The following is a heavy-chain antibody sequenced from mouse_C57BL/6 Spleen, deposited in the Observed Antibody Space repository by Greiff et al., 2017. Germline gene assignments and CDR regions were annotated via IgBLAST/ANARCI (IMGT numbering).Heavy chain of an antibody. D-gene: IGHD3-2*02. J-gene: IGHJ3*01. Sequence: VQLQQSGPELVKPGASVKISCKASGYAFSSSWMNWVKQRPGKGLEWIGRIYPGDGDTNYNGKFTGKATLTADKSSSTAYMQLSSLTSEDSAVYFCASPPPTAQDTFPAWFAYWGQGTLVTVSA. CDR2: IYPGDGDT. CDR3: ASPPPTAQDTFPAWFAY. CDR1: GYAFSSSW. V-gene: IGHV1-82*01.